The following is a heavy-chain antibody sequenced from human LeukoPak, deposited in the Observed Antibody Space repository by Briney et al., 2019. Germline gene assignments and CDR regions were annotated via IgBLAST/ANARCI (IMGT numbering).Heavy chain of an antibody. CDR3: ARVAVGAITFDY. Sequence: GGSLRLSCAASGFTFSSYSMNWVRQAPGKGLEWVSSIRSSSSYIYYADSVKGRFTLSRDNAQNSLYLQMNRLRAEDAAVYYCARVAVGAITFDYWGQGTLVTVSS. J-gene: IGHJ4*02. CDR2: IRSSSSYI. CDR1: GFTFSSYS. D-gene: IGHD1-26*01. V-gene: IGHV3-21*01.